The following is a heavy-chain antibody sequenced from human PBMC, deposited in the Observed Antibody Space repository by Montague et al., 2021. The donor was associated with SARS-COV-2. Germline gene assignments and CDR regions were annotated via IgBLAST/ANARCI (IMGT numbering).Heavy chain of an antibody. CDR3: AREGFSSGYYET. CDR2: IYNSGGT. J-gene: IGHJ5*02. D-gene: IGHD3-22*01. V-gene: IGHV4-4*07. CDR1: GGSISGYY. Sequence: SETLSLTCTVSGGSISGYYWSWFRQSAGKGLEWIGRIYNSGGTSYNPSLKSRVAISVDTSKNQFSLILRSMTAADTAVFYCAREGFSSGYYETWGQGTLVTVSS.